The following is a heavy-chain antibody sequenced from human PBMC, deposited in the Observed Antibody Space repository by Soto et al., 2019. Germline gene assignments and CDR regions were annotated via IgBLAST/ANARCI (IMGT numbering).Heavy chain of an antibody. V-gene: IGHV6-1*01. CDR1: GVTFSSNTAS. J-gene: IGHJ5*02. CDR2: TYFRSKWYN. D-gene: IGHD5-12*01. Sequence: QTLCLTSALSGVTFSSNTASWNWIRQSPSRGLEWLGRTYFRSKWYNDYAFSVKSRIIINPNTSNNQSSLQLNSVTPEDTAVYFCAKGDNLGPKTGYAFDPWGQGIMVTVSS. CDR3: AKGDNLGPKTGYAFDP.